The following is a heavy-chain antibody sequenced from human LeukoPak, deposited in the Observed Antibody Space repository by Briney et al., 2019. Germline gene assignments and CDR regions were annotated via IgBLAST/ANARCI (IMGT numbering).Heavy chain of an antibody. J-gene: IGHJ4*02. CDR3: ARGDSGYEPLDY. V-gene: IGHV4-39*06. CDR1: GGSISSSSYY. Sequence: SETLSLTCTVSGGSISSSSYYWGWIRQPPGKGLEWIGSIYYSGSTYYNPSLKSRVTISVETSKNQFALKLSSVTAADTAVYYCARGDSGYEPLDYWGQGTLVTVSS. D-gene: IGHD5-12*01. CDR2: IYYSGST.